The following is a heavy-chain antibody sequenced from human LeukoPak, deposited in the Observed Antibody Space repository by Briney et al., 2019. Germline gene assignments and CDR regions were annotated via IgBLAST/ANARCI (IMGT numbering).Heavy chain of an antibody. Sequence: SETLSLTCAVYGGSFSGYYWSWIRQPPGKGLEWIGEINHSGSTNYNPSLKSRVTMSLDTSKNQFSLKLSSVTAADTAVYYCARVTMVSSSIDYWGQGTLVTVSS. CDR2: INHSGST. D-gene: IGHD6-6*01. J-gene: IGHJ4*02. CDR1: GGSFSGYY. V-gene: IGHV4-34*01. CDR3: ARVTMVSSSIDY.